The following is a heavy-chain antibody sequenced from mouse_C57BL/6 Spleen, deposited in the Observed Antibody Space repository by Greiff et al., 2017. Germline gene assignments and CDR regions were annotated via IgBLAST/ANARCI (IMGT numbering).Heavy chain of an antibody. CDR3: ARDHGYYRYFDV. V-gene: IGHV5-16*01. CDR2: INYDGSST. CDR1: GFTFSDYY. Sequence: EVNLVESEGGLVQPGSSMKLSCTASGFTFSDYYMAWVRQVPEKGLEWVANINYDGSSTYYLDSLKSRFIISRDNAKNILYLQMSSLKSEDTATYYCARDHGYYRYFDVWGTGTTVTVSS. J-gene: IGHJ1*03. D-gene: IGHD2-2*01.